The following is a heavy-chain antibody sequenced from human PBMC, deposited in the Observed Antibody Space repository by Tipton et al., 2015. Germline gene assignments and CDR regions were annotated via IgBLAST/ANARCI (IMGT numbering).Heavy chain of an antibody. CDR2: IFPGDSDT. V-gene: IGHV5-51*01. Sequence: QSGAEVKKPGESLTISCKVSGYTFSDYWIGWVRQMPGKGPEWVGNIFPGDSDTRYSPSFQGQVTISADKSISTAYLQWSSLKASDTAMYYCARLRFYDFWSGFCVWGQGTAVTVSS. D-gene: IGHD3-3*01. J-gene: IGHJ6*02. CDR3: ARLRFYDFWSGFCV. CDR1: GYTFSDYW.